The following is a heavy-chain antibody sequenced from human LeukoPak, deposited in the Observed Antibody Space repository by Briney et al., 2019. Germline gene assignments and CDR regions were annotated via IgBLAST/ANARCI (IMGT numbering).Heavy chain of an antibody. J-gene: IGHJ4*01. CDR3: ASFGPKPDYGDYDTFYY. Sequence: ASVKVSCKASGYTFTSYDINWVRQATGQGLEWMGWMNPNSGNTGYAQKFQGRVTMTRNTSISTAYMELSSLRSEDTAVYYCASFGPKPDYGDYDTFYYWGHGTLVTVSS. CDR2: MNPNSGNT. CDR1: GYTFTSYD. D-gene: IGHD4-17*01. V-gene: IGHV1-8*01.